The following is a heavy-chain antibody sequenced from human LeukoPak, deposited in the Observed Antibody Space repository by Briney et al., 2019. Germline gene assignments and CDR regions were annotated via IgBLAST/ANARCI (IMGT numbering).Heavy chain of an antibody. Sequence: HAGASLRLSCAASGFIFSSYAMGWVRLAPGKGLEWVSLISGSGDNSYYADSVKGRFTISRDNSKNTLYLQMSSLRAEDTALYYCAKCLGDGTNYYFAHWGQGTLVTVSS. D-gene: IGHD4/OR15-4a*01. CDR1: GFIFSSYA. J-gene: IGHJ4*02. CDR3: AKCLGDGTNYYFAH. V-gene: IGHV3-23*01. CDR2: ISGSGDNS.